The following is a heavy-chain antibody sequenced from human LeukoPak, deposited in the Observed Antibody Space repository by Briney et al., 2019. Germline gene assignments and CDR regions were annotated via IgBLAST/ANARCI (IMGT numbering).Heavy chain of an antibody. CDR2: ISGSGGST. Sequence: PGGSLRLSCAASGFTFSSDAMSWVRQAPGKGLEWVSAISGSGGSTYYADSVKGRFTISRDNSKNTLYLQMNSLRAEDTAVYYCAKVSGIGYDAFDIWGQGTMVTVSS. CDR3: AKVSGIGYDAFDI. V-gene: IGHV3-23*01. CDR1: GFTFSSDA. J-gene: IGHJ3*02. D-gene: IGHD6-25*01.